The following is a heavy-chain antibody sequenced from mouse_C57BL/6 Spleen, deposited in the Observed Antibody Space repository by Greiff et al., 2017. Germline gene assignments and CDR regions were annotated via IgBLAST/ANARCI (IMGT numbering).Heavy chain of an antibody. Sequence: VQLQQSGAELVKPGASVKLSCKASGYTFTSYWMQWVKQRPGQGLEWIGEIDPSDSYTNYNQKFKGKATLTVDTSSSTAYMQLSSLTSEDSAVYYCARPRGYYFDYWGQGTTLTVSS. V-gene: IGHV1-50*01. CDR2: IDPSDSYT. CDR3: ARPRGYYFDY. J-gene: IGHJ2*01. CDR1: GYTFTSYW.